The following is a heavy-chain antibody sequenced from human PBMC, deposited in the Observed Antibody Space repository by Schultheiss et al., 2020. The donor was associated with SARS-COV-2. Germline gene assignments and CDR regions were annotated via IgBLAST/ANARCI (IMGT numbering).Heavy chain of an antibody. J-gene: IGHJ5*02. CDR2: FSGSDGNT. V-gene: IGHV3-23*01. D-gene: IGHD2-15*01. CDR3: AKLGKGYCSGGSCLDWFDP. Sequence: GESLKISCAGSGFSFNSYAMSWVRQTPGKGLEWVSTFSGSDGNTYYADSVKGRFIISRDNSKNTLYLQMNSLRAEDTAVYYCAKLGKGYCSGGSCLDWFDPWGQGTLVTVSS. CDR1: GFSFNSYA.